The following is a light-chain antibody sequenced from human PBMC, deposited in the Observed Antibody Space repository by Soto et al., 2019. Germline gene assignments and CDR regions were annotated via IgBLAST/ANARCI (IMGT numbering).Light chain of an antibody. CDR1: QRVSSN. CDR3: QQYNNWLTWT. J-gene: IGKJ1*01. Sequence: EIVMTPSPATLSVSPGERATLSCRASQRVSSNLAWYQQKPGQAPRLLIYGASTRATGIPARFSGSGSGTEFPLTIISLQFEEFAVYYCQQYNNWLTWTFGQGTKVEIK. CDR2: GAS. V-gene: IGKV3-15*01.